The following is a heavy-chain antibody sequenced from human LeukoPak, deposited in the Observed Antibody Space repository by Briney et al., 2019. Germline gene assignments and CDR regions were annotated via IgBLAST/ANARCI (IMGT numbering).Heavy chain of an antibody. CDR1: GYTFTSYD. CDR3: ARDLGGYCSGGSCQQTTYNWFDP. CDR2: MNPNSGNT. D-gene: IGHD2-15*01. Sequence: ASVKVSCKASGYTFTSYDINWVRQATGQGLEWMGWMNPNSGNTGYAQKFQGRVTMTRDTSISTAYMELSRLRSDDTAVYYCARDLGGYCSGGSCQQTTYNWFDPWGQGTLVTVSS. J-gene: IGHJ5*02. V-gene: IGHV1-8*01.